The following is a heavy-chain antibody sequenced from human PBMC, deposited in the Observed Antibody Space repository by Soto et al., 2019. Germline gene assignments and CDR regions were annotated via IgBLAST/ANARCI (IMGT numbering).Heavy chain of an antibody. CDR2: IGGSGGST. V-gene: IGHV3-23*01. CDR1: GFTFSSYA. J-gene: IGHJ4*02. Sequence: VQLLESGGGLVQPGGSLRLSCAASGFTFSSYAMNWVRQAPGKGLAWVSSIGGSGGSTYNADSVKGRFTISRDNSKKTLDLQMNSLRAEDTAVYYCAKLRPYEYDCWPGSFDYWGQGTLVTVSS. D-gene: IGHD3-3*01. CDR3: AKLRPYEYDCWPGSFDY.